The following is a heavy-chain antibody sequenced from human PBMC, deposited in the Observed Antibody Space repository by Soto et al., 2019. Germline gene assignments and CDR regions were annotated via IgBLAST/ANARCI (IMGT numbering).Heavy chain of an antibody. Sequence: QITLKESGPTLVKPTQTLTLTCTFSGFSLSTSGVGVGWIRQPPGKALEWLALIYWNDDKRYSPSLKSRLTITKDTSKNQVVLTMTNMEPVDTATYYCAHSHYGDRAYYYYGMDVWGQGTTVTVSS. CDR2: IYWNDDK. J-gene: IGHJ6*02. CDR1: GFSLSTSGVG. CDR3: AHSHYGDRAYYYYGMDV. V-gene: IGHV2-5*01. D-gene: IGHD2-21*01.